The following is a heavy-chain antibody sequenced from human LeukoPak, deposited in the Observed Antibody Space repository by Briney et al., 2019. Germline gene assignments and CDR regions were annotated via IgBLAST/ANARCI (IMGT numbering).Heavy chain of an antibody. Sequence: GASVKVSCKASGGTFSSYAISWVRQAPGQGLEWMGGIIPIFGTANYAQKFQGRVTITADESTSTAYMELSSLRSEDTAVYYCVRVLMVYAMDYWGQGTLVTVSS. V-gene: IGHV1-69*13. D-gene: IGHD2-8*01. CDR2: IIPIFGTA. CDR3: VRVLMVYAMDY. CDR1: GGTFSSYA. J-gene: IGHJ4*02.